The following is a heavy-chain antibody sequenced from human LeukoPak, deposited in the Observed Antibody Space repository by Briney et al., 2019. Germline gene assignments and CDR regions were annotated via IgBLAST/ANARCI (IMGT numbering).Heavy chain of an antibody. Sequence: ASVKVSCKASGGTFSSYTISWVRQATGQGLEWMGWMNPNSGNTGYAQKFQGRVTMTRNTSISTAYMELSSLRSEDTAVYYCARVFIGGQLWSRTPIAFDIWGQGTMVTVSS. D-gene: IGHD5-18*01. CDR1: GGTFSSYT. J-gene: IGHJ3*02. CDR2: MNPNSGNT. CDR3: ARVFIGGQLWSRTPIAFDI. V-gene: IGHV1-8*02.